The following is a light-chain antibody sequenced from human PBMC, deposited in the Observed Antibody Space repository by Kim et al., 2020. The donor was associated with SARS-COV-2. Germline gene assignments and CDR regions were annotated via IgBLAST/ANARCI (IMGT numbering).Light chain of an antibody. CDR3: QQYNDWPWT. J-gene: IGKJ1*01. CDR1: HRVSTN. V-gene: IGKV3-15*01. Sequence: EIVMTQSPATLSVSPGERATLSCSASHRVSTNLAWYQQKPGQAPRLLIYGASTGATDIPTRFSGGGSGTEFTLTISSLQSEDFALYYCQQYNDWPWTFGQGTKVDIK. CDR2: GAS.